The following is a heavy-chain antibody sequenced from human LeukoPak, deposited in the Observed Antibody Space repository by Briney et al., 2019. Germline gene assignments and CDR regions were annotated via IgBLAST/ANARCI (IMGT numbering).Heavy chain of an antibody. D-gene: IGHD3-10*01. CDR2: INPDTGAT. CDR3: ARDLRGTYYYGSGALY. Sequence: ASMKVSCKASGYTFTGYYLHWVRQAPGQGLEWMGWINPDTGATNYAQKFQGRVTKTRDTSINTVYMELTSLRSNDTAVYYCARDLRGTYYYGSGALYWGQGTLVTVSS. J-gene: IGHJ4*02. V-gene: IGHV1-2*02. CDR1: GYTFTGYY.